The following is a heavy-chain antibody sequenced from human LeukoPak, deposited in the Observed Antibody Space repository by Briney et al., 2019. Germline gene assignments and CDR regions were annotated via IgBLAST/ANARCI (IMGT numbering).Heavy chain of an antibody. J-gene: IGHJ4*02. V-gene: IGHV3-21*01. CDR3: VRLRRNSDSSGYYYYYDY. Sequence: GGSLRLSCAASGFPFSTYELNWVRQAPGKGLEWVASINRGATYIYYADSMKGRFTISRDDAKSSLYLQMNSLRAEDTAVYYCVRLRRNSDSSGYYYYYDYWGQGILVTVSS. CDR1: GFPFSTYE. CDR2: INRGATYI. D-gene: IGHD3-22*01.